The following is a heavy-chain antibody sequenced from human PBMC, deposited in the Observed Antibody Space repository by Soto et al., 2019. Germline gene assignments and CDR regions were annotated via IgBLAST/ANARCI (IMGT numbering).Heavy chain of an antibody. Sequence: GGSLRLSCAASGFTFSSYSMNWVRQAPGKGLEWVSSISSSSSYIYYADSVKGRFTISRDNAKNSLYLQMNSLRAEDTAVYYCARGATAAALDVEYYYYYMDVWGKGTTVTVSS. CDR3: ARGATAAALDVEYYYYYMDV. V-gene: IGHV3-21*01. D-gene: IGHD6-13*01. J-gene: IGHJ6*03. CDR2: ISSSSSYI. CDR1: GFTFSSYS.